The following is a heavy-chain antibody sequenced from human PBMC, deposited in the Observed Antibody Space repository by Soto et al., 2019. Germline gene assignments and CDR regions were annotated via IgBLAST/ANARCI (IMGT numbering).Heavy chain of an antibody. CDR3: ASLVDTTAVG. CDR1: GGSINSSTYY. J-gene: IGHJ4*02. Sequence: QLQLQESGPGLVKPSETLSLTCTVSGGSINSSTYYWGWIRQPPGKGLEWLGNIYYSGSTYYNPSLKSRVNISLDTSKNQFSLKLSSVTAADTAVYYCASLVDTTAVGWGQGTLVTVSS. V-gene: IGHV4-39*01. CDR2: IYYSGST. D-gene: IGHD5-18*01.